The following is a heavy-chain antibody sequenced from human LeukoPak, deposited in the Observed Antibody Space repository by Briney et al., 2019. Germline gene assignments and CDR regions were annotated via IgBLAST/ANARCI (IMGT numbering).Heavy chain of an antibody. V-gene: IGHV4-59*01. Sequence: PSETLSLTCTVSGGSISSYYWSWIRQPSGKGLEWIGYIYYSGSTNYNPSLKSRVTISVDTSKNQFSLKLSSVTAADTAVYYCARVIVPATAFDYWGQGTLVTVSS. D-gene: IGHD2-2*01. CDR1: GGSISSYY. CDR2: IYYSGST. CDR3: ARVIVPATAFDY. J-gene: IGHJ4*02.